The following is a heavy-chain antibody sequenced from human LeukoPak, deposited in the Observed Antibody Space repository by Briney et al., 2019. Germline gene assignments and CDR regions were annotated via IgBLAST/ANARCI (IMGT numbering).Heavy chain of an antibody. J-gene: IGHJ4*02. V-gene: IGHV3-30*18. Sequence: GGSLRLSCAASGLSFSSYGMHWVRQGPGKGLEWVAAISPDGDNEYYADSVKDRITISRDNSKNTLYLQMNSLTTDDTAVYYCAKDGPYTSSFDYWGQGTLVTVSS. CDR3: AKDGPYTSSFDY. CDR2: ISPDGDNE. CDR1: GLSFSSYG. D-gene: IGHD6-13*01.